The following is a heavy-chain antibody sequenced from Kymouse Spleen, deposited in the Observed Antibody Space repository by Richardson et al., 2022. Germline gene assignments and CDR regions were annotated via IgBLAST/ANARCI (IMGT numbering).Heavy chain of an antibody. CDR3: AKDIGITMVRGVMGY. CDR2: ISWNSGSI. D-gene: IGHD3-10*01. V-gene: IGHV3-9*01. CDR1: GFTFDDYA. J-gene: IGHJ4*02. Sequence: EVQLVESGGGLVQPGRSLRLSCAASGFTFDDYAMHWVRQAPGKGLEWVSGISWNSGSIGYADSVKGRFTISRDNAKNSLYLQMNSLRAEDTALYYCAKDIGITMVRGVMGYWGQGTLVTVSS.